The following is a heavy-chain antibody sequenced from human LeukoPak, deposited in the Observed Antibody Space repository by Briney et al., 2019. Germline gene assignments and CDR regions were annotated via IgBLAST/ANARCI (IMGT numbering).Heavy chain of an antibody. J-gene: IGHJ4*02. CDR1: GFTFSSYS. CDR2: ISSSSSTI. D-gene: IGHD6-19*01. CDR3: ARDLYGHSSGWSSPYYFDY. V-gene: IGHV3-48*04. Sequence: QSGGSLRLSCAASGFTFSSYSMNWVRQAPGKGLEWVSYISSSSSTIYYADSVKGRFTISRDNAKNSLYLQMNSLRAEDTAVYYCARDLYGHSSGWSSPYYFDYWGQGTLVTVSS.